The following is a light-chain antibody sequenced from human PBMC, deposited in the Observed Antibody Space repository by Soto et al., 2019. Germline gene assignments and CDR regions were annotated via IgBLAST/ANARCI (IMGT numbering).Light chain of an antibody. V-gene: IGKV3-11*01. J-gene: IGKJ5*01. CDR2: DAS. Sequence: EIVLTQSPPTLSLSPGERATLYCRASQTVSNYLLWYQQKPGQAPRLLIYDASNRATGIPARFSGSGSETDFTLTISSLEPEDFAVYYCQQRSNWPPTTFGQGTRLEI. CDR3: QQRSNWPPTT. CDR1: QTVSNY.